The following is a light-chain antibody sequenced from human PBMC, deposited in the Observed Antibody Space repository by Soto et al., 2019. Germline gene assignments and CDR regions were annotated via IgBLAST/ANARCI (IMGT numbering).Light chain of an antibody. CDR3: QQRSNWPPIT. CDR1: QSLRSN. J-gene: IGKJ5*01. CDR2: SAS. V-gene: IGKV3-15*01. Sequence: EIVMTQSPVTLSVSPGETVILSCRASQSLRSNLAWYQQKPGQTPRLLIYSASIRAAATPARFSGSGAGTNFSLTISSLQSEDFAVYYCQQRSNWPPITFGQGTRLEI.